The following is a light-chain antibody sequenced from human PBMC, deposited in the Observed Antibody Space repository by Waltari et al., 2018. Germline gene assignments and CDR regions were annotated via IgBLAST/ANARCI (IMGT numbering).Light chain of an antibody. CDR3: CSYAGSYTWV. V-gene: IGLV2-11*01. CDR2: DVT. J-gene: IGLJ2*01. CDR1: SSDVGGYSY. Sequence: QSALTQPRSVSGSPGQSVTIPCTGTSSDVGGYSYVSWYQQHPGKAPKLLIYDVTERPSGVPHRFSGSESVNTASLTISGLQAEDEADYYCCSYAGSYTWVFGGGTKLTVL.